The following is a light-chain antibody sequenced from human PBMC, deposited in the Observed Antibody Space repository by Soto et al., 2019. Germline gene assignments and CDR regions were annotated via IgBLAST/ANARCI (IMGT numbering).Light chain of an antibody. CDR1: KIDIGIYNL. CDR3: SSFAGSSSYI. CDR2: EVT. J-gene: IGLJ2*01. Sequence: SALTQPASVSGSPGQSITISCTGTKIDIGIYNLVSWYRQYPGKAPKLIIYEVTKRPSGVSDRFSGSKSGYTASLTISGLQVDDEAEYFCSSFAGSSSYIFGGGTKLTVL. V-gene: IGLV2-23*02.